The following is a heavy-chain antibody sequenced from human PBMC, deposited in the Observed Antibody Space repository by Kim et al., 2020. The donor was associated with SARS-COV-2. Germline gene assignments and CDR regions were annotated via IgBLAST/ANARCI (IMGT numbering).Heavy chain of an antibody. V-gene: IGHV1-18*01. Sequence: ASVKVSCKASGYTFTSYGISWVRQAPGQGLEWMGWISAYNGNTNYAQKLQGRVTMTTDTSTSTAYMELRSLRSDDTAVYYCASSANPVSGPYYFDYWGQGTLVTVSS. J-gene: IGHJ4*02. CDR3: ASSANPVSGPYYFDY. CDR2: ISAYNGNT. CDR1: GYTFTSYG.